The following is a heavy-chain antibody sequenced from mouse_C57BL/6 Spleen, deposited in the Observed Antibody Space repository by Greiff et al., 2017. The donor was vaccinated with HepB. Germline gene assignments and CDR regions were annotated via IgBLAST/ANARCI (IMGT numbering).Heavy chain of an antibody. CDR2: IYPGSGNT. J-gene: IGHJ1*03. D-gene: IGHD2-2*01. CDR1: GYTFTDYY. V-gene: IGHV1-76*01. Sequence: VQLQQSGAELVRPGASVKLSCKASGYTFTDYYINWVKQRPGQGLEWIARIYPGSGNTYYNEKFKGKATLTAEKSSSTAYMQLSSLTSEDSAVYFCARGGATMVTTGYFDVWGTGTTVTVSS. CDR3: ARGGATMVTTGYFDV.